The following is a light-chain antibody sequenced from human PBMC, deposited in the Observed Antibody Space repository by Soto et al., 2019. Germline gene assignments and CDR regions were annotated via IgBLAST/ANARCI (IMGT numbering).Light chain of an antibody. CDR3: QQYESYAHT. CDR1: QSISSW. Sequence: DIQMTQSPSTLSASVGDRVTITCRASQSISSWLAWYQQKPGKAPNLLIYKTSSLESGVPSSFTGTKSWTEFTLTVNSLQPDEFANYYCQQYESYAHTYGGGTTLEIK. V-gene: IGKV1-5*03. CDR2: KTS. J-gene: IGKJ4*02.